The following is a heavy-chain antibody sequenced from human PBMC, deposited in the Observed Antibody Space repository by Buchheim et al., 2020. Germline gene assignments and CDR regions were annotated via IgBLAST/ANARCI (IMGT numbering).Heavy chain of an antibody. CDR1: GGSISSSNW. D-gene: IGHD3-22*01. J-gene: IGHJ4*02. CDR3: ARGTAGYYDSRGYYLSVRYFDY. V-gene: IGHV4-4*02. Sequence: QVQLQESGPGLVKPSGTLSLTCAVSGGSISSSNWWSWVRQPPGKGLEWIGEIYHSGSTNYNPSLKSRVTISVDKSTNQFSLKLSSVTAADTAVYYCARGTAGYYDSRGYYLSVRYFDYWGQGTL. CDR2: IYHSGST.